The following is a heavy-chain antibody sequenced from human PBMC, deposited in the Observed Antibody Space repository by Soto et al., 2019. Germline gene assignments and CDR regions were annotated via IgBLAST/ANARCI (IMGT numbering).Heavy chain of an antibody. V-gene: IGHV3-21*01. D-gene: IGHD2-8*01. Sequence: EVQLVESGGGLVKPGGSLRLSCVGSGFTFSSYGLHWVRQAPGKGLEWVSSISSRSSYIYYADSVKGRFTISRDNAKRSLFLQMNTLRGEDTAMYYCAIGCHLKDYYAMDVWGQGTTVTVSS. CDR1: GFTFSSYG. CDR3: AIGCHLKDYYAMDV. CDR2: ISSRSSYI. J-gene: IGHJ6*02.